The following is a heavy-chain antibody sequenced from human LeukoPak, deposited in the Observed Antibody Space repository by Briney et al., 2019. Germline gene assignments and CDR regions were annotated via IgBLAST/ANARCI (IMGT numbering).Heavy chain of an antibody. CDR2: TYYRSKWYN. J-gene: IGHJ4*02. CDR3: AREIYDSSGYFRDSFDY. CDR1: GDSVSSNSAA. D-gene: IGHD3-22*01. V-gene: IGHV6-1*01. Sequence: SQTLSLTCAVSGDSVSSNSAAWNWIRQSPSRGLEWLGRTYYRSKWYNDYAVSVKSRITINPDTSKNQFSLQLNSVTPEDTAVYYCAREIYDSSGYFRDSFDYWGQGTLVTVSS.